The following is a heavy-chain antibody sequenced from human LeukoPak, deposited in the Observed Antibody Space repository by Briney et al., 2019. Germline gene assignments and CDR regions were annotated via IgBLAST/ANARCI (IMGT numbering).Heavy chain of an antibody. J-gene: IGHJ4*02. Sequence: AASVNVSCKASGYTFTSYGISWVRQAPGQGLEWMGWISAYNGNTNYAQKLQGRVTMTTDTSTSTAYMELRSLRSDDTAVYYCARASIVVVIVDYWGQGTLVTVSS. V-gene: IGHV1-18*01. CDR3: ARASIVVVIVDY. CDR2: ISAYNGNT. CDR1: GYTFTSYG. D-gene: IGHD3-22*01.